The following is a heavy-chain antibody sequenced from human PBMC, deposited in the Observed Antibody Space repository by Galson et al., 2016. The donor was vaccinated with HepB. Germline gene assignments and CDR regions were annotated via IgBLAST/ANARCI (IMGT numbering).Heavy chain of an antibody. Sequence: PALVKPTQTLTLTCNFSGFSLTTSGVGVGWIRQPPGKALEWLALIYWDYDKRYSPSLMSRLTITKDTSRNQVVLTMTNLDPVDTATYYCARVYYDTSGAFGIWGQGTMGTVSS. CDR3: ARVYYDTSGAFGI. CDR1: GFSLTTSGVG. CDR2: IYWDYDK. J-gene: IGHJ3*02. V-gene: IGHV2-5*02. D-gene: IGHD3-22*01.